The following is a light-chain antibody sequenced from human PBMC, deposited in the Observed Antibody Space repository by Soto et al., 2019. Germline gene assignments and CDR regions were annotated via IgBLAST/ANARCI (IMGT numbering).Light chain of an antibody. CDR2: GNN. CDR3: QSYDSSLLNRV. Sequence: QSVLTQPPSVSGAPGQRVTISCTGSSSNIGAGYDVHWYQQLPGTAPKLLIYGNNNRPSGVPDRFSGSKSGSSASLAITGLQAEDDADYCCQSYDSSLLNRVFGGGTKVTVL. CDR1: SSNIGAGYD. J-gene: IGLJ3*02. V-gene: IGLV1-40*01.